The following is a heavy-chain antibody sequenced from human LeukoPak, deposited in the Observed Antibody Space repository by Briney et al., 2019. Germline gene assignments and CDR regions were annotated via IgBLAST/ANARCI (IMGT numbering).Heavy chain of an antibody. V-gene: IGHV1-69*06. CDR1: GGTFSSHA. D-gene: IGHD3-10*01. CDR2: IIPIFGTA. CDR3: AREYYDMVRGVLDY. Sequence: SVKVSCKASGGTFSSHAISWVRQAPGQGLEWMGGIIPIFGTANYAQKFQGRVTITADKSTSTAYMELSSLRSEDTAVYYCAREYYDMVRGVLDYWGQGTLVTVSS. J-gene: IGHJ4*02.